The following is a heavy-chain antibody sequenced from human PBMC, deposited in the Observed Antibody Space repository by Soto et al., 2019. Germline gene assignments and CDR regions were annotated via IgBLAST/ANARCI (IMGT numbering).Heavy chain of an antibody. Sequence: SETLSLTCTVSGGSISSSSYYWGWIRQPPGKGLEWIGSIYYSGSTYYNPSLKSRVTISVDTSKNQFSLKLSSVTAADTAVYYCASDTSDAFDIWGQGTMVAVSS. V-gene: IGHV4-39*01. J-gene: IGHJ3*02. CDR1: GGSISSSSYY. CDR2: IYYSGST. CDR3: ASDTSDAFDI.